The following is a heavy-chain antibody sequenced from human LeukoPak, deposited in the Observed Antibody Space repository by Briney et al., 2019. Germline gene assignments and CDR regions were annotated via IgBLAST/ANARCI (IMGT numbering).Heavy chain of an antibody. Sequence: GGSLRLSCAASGFTFDNYRMSWVRQAPGKGLEWVSSISSSSSYIYYADSVKGRFTISRDNAKNSLYLQMNSLRAEDTAVYYCARGRTQYCGGDCYYFDYWGQGTLVTVSS. V-gene: IGHV3-21*01. J-gene: IGHJ4*02. D-gene: IGHD2-21*02. CDR3: ARGRTQYCGGDCYYFDY. CDR2: ISSSSSYI. CDR1: GFTFDNYR.